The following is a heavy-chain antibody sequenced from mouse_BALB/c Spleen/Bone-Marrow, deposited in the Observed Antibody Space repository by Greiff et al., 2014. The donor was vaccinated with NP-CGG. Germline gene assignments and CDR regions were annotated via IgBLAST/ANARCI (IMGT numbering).Heavy chain of an antibody. CDR3: TRPGYFYGSGPYAMDY. J-gene: IGHJ4*01. CDR2: IYPSDSYT. Sequence: VQLQQSGAELVRPGASVKLSCKASGYTFTSYWINWVKQRPGQGLEWIGNIYPSDSYTSYNQKFKDKATLTVDKSSSTAYMQLSSPTSEDSAVYYCTRPGYFYGSGPYAMDYWGQGTSVTVSS. V-gene: IGHV1-69*02. CDR1: GYTFTSYW. D-gene: IGHD1-1*01.